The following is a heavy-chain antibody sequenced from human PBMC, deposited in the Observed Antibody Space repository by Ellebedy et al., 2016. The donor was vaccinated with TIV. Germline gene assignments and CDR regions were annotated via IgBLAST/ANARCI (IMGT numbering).Heavy chain of an antibody. D-gene: IGHD3-3*01. V-gene: IGHV1-3*01. CDR1: GYTFTNYP. Sequence: ASVKVSCKASGYTFTNYPMHWVRQAPAQRLEWMGWINAGNGNTKYSQKFQGRVTITRDTSASTAYMELSSLRSEDTAVYYWAREYDFWGGNAFDIWGQGTMVTVSS. CDR3: AREYDFWGGNAFDI. J-gene: IGHJ3*02. CDR2: INAGNGNT.